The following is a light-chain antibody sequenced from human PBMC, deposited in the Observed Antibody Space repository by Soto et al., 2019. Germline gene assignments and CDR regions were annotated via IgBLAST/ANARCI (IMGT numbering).Light chain of an antibody. Sequence: QSALTQPASVSGSPGQSITISCTGTSSDVGGYNFVSWYQQHPGNAPKLIIYDVTSRPSGVSNRFSGSKSGNAASLTISGRQAEDEALYYCNSYTSSGAVVFGGGTKGTVL. CDR2: DVT. V-gene: IGLV2-14*03. J-gene: IGLJ3*02. CDR3: NSYTSSGAVV. CDR1: SSDVGGYNF.